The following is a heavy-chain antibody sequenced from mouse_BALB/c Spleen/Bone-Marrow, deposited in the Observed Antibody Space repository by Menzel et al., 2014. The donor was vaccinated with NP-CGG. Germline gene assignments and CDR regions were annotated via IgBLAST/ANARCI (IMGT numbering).Heavy chain of an antibody. J-gene: IGHJ3*01. Sequence: EVHLVESGGGLVQPGGSLKLSCAASGFTFSSYGMSWVRQTPDKRLELVATINSNGGSTYYPDSVKGRFTTSRDNAKNTLYLQMSSLKSGDTAMYYCARHYYGARWGQGTLVTVSA. CDR2: INSNGGST. D-gene: IGHD1-2*01. CDR3: ARHYYGAR. V-gene: IGHV5-6-3*01. CDR1: GFTFSSYG.